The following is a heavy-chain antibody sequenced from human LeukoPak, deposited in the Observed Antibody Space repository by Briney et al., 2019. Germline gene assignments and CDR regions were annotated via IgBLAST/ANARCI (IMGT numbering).Heavy chain of an antibody. CDR2: IYYSGST. J-gene: IGHJ2*01. Sequence: PSETLSLTCTVSGGSISSGGYYWSWIRQHPGKGLEWIGYIYYSGSTYYNPSLKSRVTISVDTSKNQFSLQLNSVTPEDTAVYYCARNPKYDSSGYYYPDLVWYFDLWGRGTLVTVSS. CDR1: GGSISSGGYY. CDR3: ARNPKYDSSGYYYPDLVWYFDL. D-gene: IGHD3-22*01. V-gene: IGHV4-31*03.